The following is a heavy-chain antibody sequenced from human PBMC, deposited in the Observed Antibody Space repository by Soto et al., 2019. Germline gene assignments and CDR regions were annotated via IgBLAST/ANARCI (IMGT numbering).Heavy chain of an antibody. CDR1: GDSVSTHY. J-gene: IGHJ4*02. Sequence: SETLSLTCSVSGDSVSTHYLTWIRQSPERGLEWIAYMHYTGFSHYNPSLKSRLTTSVDKSKNQFTLQLTSVIVALTVVYYCATTYVNAWSLYCGLATQVTVSS. V-gene: IGHV4-59*02. CDR3: ATTYVNAWSLY. CDR2: MHYTGFS. D-gene: IGHD3-10*02.